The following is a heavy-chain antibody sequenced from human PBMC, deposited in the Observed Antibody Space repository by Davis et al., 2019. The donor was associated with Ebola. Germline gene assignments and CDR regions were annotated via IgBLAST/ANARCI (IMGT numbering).Heavy chain of an antibody. Sequence: GESLKISCSTSGFTFSGHAMYWVRQPPGKGLDYVAAISTIEGRTYYADSVQGRFTISRDSSRNTLYLQTSSLRTEDTALYYCVKERSFGGAIGPSLDYWGQGTLVSVSS. D-gene: IGHD3-16*02. CDR3: VKERSFGGAIGPSLDY. V-gene: IGHV3-64D*08. CDR2: ISTIEGRT. J-gene: IGHJ4*02. CDR1: GFTFSGHA.